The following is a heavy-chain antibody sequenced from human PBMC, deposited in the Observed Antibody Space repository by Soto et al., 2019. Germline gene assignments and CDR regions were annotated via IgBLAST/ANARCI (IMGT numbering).Heavy chain of an antibody. Sequence: SVTLWLTCTLSGSSIFSSSYYWAWSRQPPGKRLESIGSIYYSGSTYYIPALKSRVTIPVDTSKNQFSLKLSSVTAADTAVYYCARLLAVAGNTLLPFDYWGQGTLVTVS. CDR1: GSSIFSSSYY. D-gene: IGHD6-19*01. CDR2: IYYSGST. J-gene: IGHJ4*02. V-gene: IGHV4-39*01. CDR3: ARLLAVAGNTLLPFDY.